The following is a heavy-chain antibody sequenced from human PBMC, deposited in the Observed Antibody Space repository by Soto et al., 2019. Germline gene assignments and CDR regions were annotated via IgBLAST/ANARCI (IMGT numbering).Heavy chain of an antibody. J-gene: IGHJ6*03. D-gene: IGHD5-12*01. CDR3: ATARRLSYYSSYMDV. CDR1: GGSFSGYY. Sequence: SETLSLTCAVCGGSFSGYYWSWIRQPPGKGLEWIGEINHSGSTNYNPSLKSRVTISVDTSKNQFSLKLSSVTAADTAVYYCATARRLSYYSSYMDVWGKGTTLTISS. CDR2: INHSGST. V-gene: IGHV4-34*01.